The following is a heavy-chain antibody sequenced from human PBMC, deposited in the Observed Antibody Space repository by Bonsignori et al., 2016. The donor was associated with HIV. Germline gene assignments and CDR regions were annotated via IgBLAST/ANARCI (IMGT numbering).Heavy chain of an antibody. J-gene: IGHJ3*02. CDR2: IYYSGST. D-gene: IGHD3-10*01. V-gene: IGHV4-59*01. CDR3: ARAAFYNSRGVNLSAFDI. Sequence: WIRQPPGKGLEWIGYIYYSGSTNYNPSLKSRVTISVDTSKNQFSLKLSSVTAADTAVYYCARAAFYNSRGVNLSAFDIWGQGTMVTVSS.